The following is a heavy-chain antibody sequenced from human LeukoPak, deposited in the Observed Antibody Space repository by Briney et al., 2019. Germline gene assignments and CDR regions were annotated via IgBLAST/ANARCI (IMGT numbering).Heavy chain of an antibody. D-gene: IGHD6-13*01. V-gene: IGHV3-23*01. CDR3: AKGYSSSWYVRYFDY. Sequence: GGSLRLSCAASGFTFSSYAMSWVRQAPGKGLEWVSAISGSGGSTYYADSVKGRFPISRDNSKNTLYLQMNSLRAEDTAVYYCAKGYSSSWYVRYFDYWGQGTLVTVSS. CDR2: ISGSGGST. J-gene: IGHJ4*02. CDR1: GFTFSSYA.